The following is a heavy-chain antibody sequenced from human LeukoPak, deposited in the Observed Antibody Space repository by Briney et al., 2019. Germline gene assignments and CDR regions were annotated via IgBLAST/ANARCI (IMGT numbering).Heavy chain of an antibody. Sequence: SETLSLTCTVSGGSISTSTYYWGWIRQPPGKGLEWIGSIYYSGSPYYNPSLKSRVTISVDTSNNQFSLKLSSVTAADTAVYYCTRGGIAVAVDYWGQGTLVTVSS. CDR3: TRGGIAVAVDY. D-gene: IGHD6-19*01. CDR2: IYYSGSP. V-gene: IGHV4-39*07. J-gene: IGHJ4*02. CDR1: GGSISTSTYY.